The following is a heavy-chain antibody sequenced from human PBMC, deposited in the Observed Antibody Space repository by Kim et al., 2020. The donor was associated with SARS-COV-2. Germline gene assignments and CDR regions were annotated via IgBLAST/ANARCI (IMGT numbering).Heavy chain of an antibody. J-gene: IGHJ4*02. V-gene: IGHV3-48*03. CDR2: ISISDSTI. Sequence: GGSLRLSCVASGFTSSSYEMNWVRQAPGKGLEWISYISISDSTIYYADSVKGRFTISRDNAKNSLYLQMKSLRPDDTALYYCASDIAARLDYWGQGTLVTVSS. D-gene: IGHD6-6*01. CDR1: GFTSSSYE. CDR3: ASDIAARLDY.